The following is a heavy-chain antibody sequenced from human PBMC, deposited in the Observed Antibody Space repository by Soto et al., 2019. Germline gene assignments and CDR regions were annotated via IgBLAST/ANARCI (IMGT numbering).Heavy chain of an antibody. D-gene: IGHD6-6*01. Sequence: QVQLVQSGAEVKKPGASVKVSCKASGYTFTSYGISWVRQAPGQGLEWMGWISAYNGNTNYAQKLQGRVTMTTDTSTRTAYMELRSLRSDDTAVYYCARIDQLAEENNWFDPWGQGTLVTVSS. CDR1: GYTFTSYG. CDR2: ISAYNGNT. V-gene: IGHV1-18*01. J-gene: IGHJ5*02. CDR3: ARIDQLAEENNWFDP.